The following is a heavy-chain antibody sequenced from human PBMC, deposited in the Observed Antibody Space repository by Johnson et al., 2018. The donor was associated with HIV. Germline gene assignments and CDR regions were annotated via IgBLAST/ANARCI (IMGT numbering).Heavy chain of an antibody. CDR3: ARDSVILVDGAFDI. Sequence: QVQLVESGGGVVQPGRSLRLSCAVSGFTFSSYGMHWVRRAPGKGLEGVAVISYDGSNKYYADSGKGRFTISRDNSKNTRYLQMNSLRAEDTDVYYCARDSVILVDGAFDIWGQGTMVTVSS. J-gene: IGHJ3*02. V-gene: IGHV3-30*03. CDR2: ISYDGSNK. D-gene: IGHD2-15*01. CDR1: GFTFSSYG.